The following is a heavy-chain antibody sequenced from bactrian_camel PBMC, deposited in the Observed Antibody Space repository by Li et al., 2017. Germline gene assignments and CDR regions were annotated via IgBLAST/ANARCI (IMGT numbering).Heavy chain of an antibody. J-gene: IGHJ4*01. Sequence: QVQLGESGGGSGQAGGSLSLSCASSGSIYGTLCMGWVLQAPGKEREGVAYLAMNGGTDYTYAVAGRFTISKDNARNWLDLQMDSLEPGDTARYYCAADRRRHGPPSLRPGDYSVWGQGTQV. V-gene: IGHV3S53*01. CDR1: GSIYGTLC. CDR2: LAMNGGT. D-gene: IGHD2*01. CDR3: AADRRRHGPPSLRPGDYSV.